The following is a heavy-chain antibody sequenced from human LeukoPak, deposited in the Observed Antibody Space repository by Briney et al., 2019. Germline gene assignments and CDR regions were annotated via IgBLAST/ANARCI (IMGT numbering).Heavy chain of an antibody. CDR1: GFTFSSYE. CDR2: ISSSVSTI. CDR3: ARLYEDSSGSYYYYYYMDV. Sequence: GGSLRLSCAASGFTFSSYEMNWVRQAPGKGLEWVSYISSSVSTIYYADSLKGRFTISRDNAKNSLYLQMNSLRAEDTAVYYCARLYEDSSGSYYYYYYMDVWGKGTTVTVSS. V-gene: IGHV3-48*03. D-gene: IGHD6-19*01. J-gene: IGHJ6*03.